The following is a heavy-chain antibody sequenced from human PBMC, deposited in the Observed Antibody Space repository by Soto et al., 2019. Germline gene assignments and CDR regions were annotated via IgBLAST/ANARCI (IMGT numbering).Heavy chain of an antibody. J-gene: IGHJ6*02. Sequence: QPGGSLRLSCAASGFTFSSYAMSWVRQAPGKGLEWVSAISGSGGSTYYADSVKGRFTISRDNSKNTLYLQMNSLRAEDTAVYYCAARLEWLLSVAYYYYGMDVWGQGTTVTVSS. CDR1: GFTFSSYA. CDR2: ISGSGGST. CDR3: AARLEWLLSVAYYYYGMDV. V-gene: IGHV3-23*01. D-gene: IGHD3-3*01.